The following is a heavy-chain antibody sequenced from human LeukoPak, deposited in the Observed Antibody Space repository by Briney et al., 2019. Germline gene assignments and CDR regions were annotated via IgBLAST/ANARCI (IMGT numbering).Heavy chain of an antibody. Sequence: ASVKVSCKVSGYTLTELSMHWVRQAPGKGLEWMGGFDPEDGETIYAQKFHGRVTVTEDTSTDTAYMELSSLRSEDAAVYYCACRDGYNWDYWGQGTLVTVSS. V-gene: IGHV1-24*01. CDR3: ACRDGYNWDY. CDR2: FDPEDGET. D-gene: IGHD5-24*01. CDR1: GYTLTELS. J-gene: IGHJ4*02.